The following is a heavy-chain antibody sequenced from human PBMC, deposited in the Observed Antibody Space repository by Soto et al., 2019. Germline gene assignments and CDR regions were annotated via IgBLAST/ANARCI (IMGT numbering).Heavy chain of an antibody. D-gene: IGHD6-19*01. V-gene: IGHV3-23*01. CDR1: GFTFSNYA. Sequence: GGSLRLSCAASGFTFSNYAITWVRQAPGKGLEWVSIISDSGDTSYYADSVKGRFTISRDNSRNTLYLQMNSLRAGDSAKYYCAKEGTSGLYYFDYWGPGTLVTVSS. CDR3: AKEGTSGLYYFDY. J-gene: IGHJ4*02. CDR2: ISDSGDTS.